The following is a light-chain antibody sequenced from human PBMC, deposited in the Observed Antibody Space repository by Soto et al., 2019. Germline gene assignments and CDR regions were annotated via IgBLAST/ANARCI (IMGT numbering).Light chain of an antibody. J-gene: IGKJ2*01. V-gene: IGKV3-15*01. CDR2: GAS. CDR3: QQSNNWPYT. Sequence: EIVMTQSPATLSASPGERVTLSCRASQSVSDNLAWYQQKPGQAPKLLIYGASTRATTIPARFSGSGSGTEFTLTISSLQSDDFVVYYCQQSNNWPYTFGQGTKLDIK. CDR1: QSVSDN.